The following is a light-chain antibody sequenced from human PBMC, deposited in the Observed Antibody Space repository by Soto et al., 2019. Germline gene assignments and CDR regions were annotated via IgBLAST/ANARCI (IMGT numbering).Light chain of an antibody. CDR1: QSVGDTY. J-gene: IGKJ1*01. Sequence: EIVLTRSPGTLSLSPLERAALSFMASQSVGDTYVAWYQQKPGQAPRLLMYSTSIRATGIPDRFSGSGSGTDFTLTISRLDTEDFAVYYCQHYDRAPTFGQGTKLDI. CDR3: QHYDRAPT. V-gene: IGKV3-20*01. CDR2: STS.